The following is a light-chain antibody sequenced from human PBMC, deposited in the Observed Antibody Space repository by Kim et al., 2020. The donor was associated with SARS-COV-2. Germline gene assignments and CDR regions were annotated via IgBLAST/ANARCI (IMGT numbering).Light chain of an antibody. Sequence: SPGERATLSCRASQSVSTYLAWYQQKPGQPPRLLIYDASNRATGIPARFSGSGSGTDFTLTISSLEPEDSAVYYCQQRSKWPPLTFGGGTKVDIK. V-gene: IGKV3-11*01. J-gene: IGKJ4*01. CDR1: QSVSTY. CDR2: DAS. CDR3: QQRSKWPPLT.